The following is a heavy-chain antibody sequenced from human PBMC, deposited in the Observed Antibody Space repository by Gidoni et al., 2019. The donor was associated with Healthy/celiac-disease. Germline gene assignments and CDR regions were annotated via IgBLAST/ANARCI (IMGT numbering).Heavy chain of an antibody. CDR1: GYTFTSYD. J-gene: IGHJ4*02. CDR2: MNPNSGNT. D-gene: IGHD6-13*01. V-gene: IGHV1-8*01. CDR3: ARRPGYSSSWYYFDY. Sequence: QVQLVQSGAEVKKPVASVKVACTASGYTFTSYDINWVRQATGQGLEWMGWMNPNSGNTGYAQKFQGRVTMTRNTSISTAYMELSSLRSEDTAVYYCARRPGYSSSWYYFDYWGQGTLVTVSS.